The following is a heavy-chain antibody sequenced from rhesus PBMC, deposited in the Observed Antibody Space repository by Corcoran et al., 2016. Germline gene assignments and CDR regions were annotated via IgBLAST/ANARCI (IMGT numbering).Heavy chain of an antibody. J-gene: IGHJ4*01. Sequence: QVQLQESGPGLVKPSETLALTCAVSGCSFSSYWWSWIRQPPGKGLEGVGYISGSSGSTYYNPSLKSRVTISTDTSKNQFSLKLSSVTAADTAVYYCARHGGGSWPPYFDYWGQGVLVTVSS. CDR3: ARHGGGSWPPYFDY. V-gene: IGHV4-65*01. CDR1: GCSFSSYW. D-gene: IGHD6-25*01. CDR2: ISGSSGST.